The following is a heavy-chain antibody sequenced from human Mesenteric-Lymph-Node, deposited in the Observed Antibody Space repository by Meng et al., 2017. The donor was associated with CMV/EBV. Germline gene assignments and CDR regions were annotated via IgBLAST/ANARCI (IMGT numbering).Heavy chain of an antibody. CDR1: DSVSSNSAA. CDR2: TYYRFKWYN. V-gene: IGHV6-1*01. CDR3: AASYGSSWSEYFQH. J-gene: IGHJ1*01. D-gene: IGHD6-13*01. Sequence: DSVSSNSAAWNWIRQSPSRGLEWLGRTYYRFKWYNDYAVSVKSRITINPDTSKNQFSLQLNSVTPEDTAVYYCAASYGSSWSEYFQHWGQGTLVTVSS.